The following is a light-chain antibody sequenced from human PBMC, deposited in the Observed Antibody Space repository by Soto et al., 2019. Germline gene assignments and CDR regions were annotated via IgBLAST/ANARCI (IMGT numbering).Light chain of an antibody. CDR1: SSDVGAYDY. Sequence: ALTQPASVSWSPGQSITISCTGTSSDVGAYDYVSWYQQHPDKAPKLMIYEVSHRPSGVSNRFYGSKSVNTATLTISGLQAEDEADYYCSSYTSSSTRVFGTGTKVTVL. V-gene: IGLV2-14*03. J-gene: IGLJ1*01. CDR3: SSYTSSSTRV. CDR2: EVS.